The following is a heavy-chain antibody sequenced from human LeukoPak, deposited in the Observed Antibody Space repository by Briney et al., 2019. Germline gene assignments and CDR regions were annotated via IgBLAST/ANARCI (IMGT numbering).Heavy chain of an antibody. D-gene: IGHD3-22*01. CDR1: GFTFSSYA. V-gene: IGHV3-23*01. CDR2: ISGSGGST. Sequence: GGSLRLSCAASGFTFSSYAMSWVRQAPGKGLEWVSAISGSGGSTYYADSVKGRFTISRDNSKNTLYLQMNSLRAEDTAVYYCARGPYYYDSSGPYYFDYWGQGTLVTVSS. J-gene: IGHJ4*02. CDR3: ARGPYYYDSSGPYYFDY.